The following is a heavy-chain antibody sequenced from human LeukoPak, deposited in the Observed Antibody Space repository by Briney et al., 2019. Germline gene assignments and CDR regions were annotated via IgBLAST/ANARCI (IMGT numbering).Heavy chain of an antibody. CDR3: ATTAPRYSTTWYYPPDC. V-gene: IGHV3-23*01. D-gene: IGHD2/OR15-2a*01. J-gene: IGHJ4*02. CDR2: ISAATTNA. Sequence: GGSLRLSCAASGFTFTSYAMSWVREAPGKGLEWVSSISAATTNAYYADSVQGRFTLSRDYSKNTLYLQMNSLRVEDTAVYYCATTAPRYSTTWYYPPDCWGQGTLVTV. CDR1: GFTFTSYA.